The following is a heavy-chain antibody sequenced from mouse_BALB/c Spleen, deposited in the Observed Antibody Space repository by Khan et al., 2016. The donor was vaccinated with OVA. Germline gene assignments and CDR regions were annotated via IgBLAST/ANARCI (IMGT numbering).Heavy chain of an antibody. CDR1: VYTFTDYY. CDR2: ISPGSGDT. Sequence: QVQLQQSGAELARPGASVKLSCKASVYTFTDYYINWVKQRTGQGLEWIGEISPGSGDTYYNEKFKGKATLTADKSSNTAYMQRSSLTSEASAVYFCARRNYFGYTFAYWGQGTLVTVSA. D-gene: IGHD1-2*01. CDR3: ARRNYFGYTFAY. J-gene: IGHJ3*01. V-gene: IGHV1-77*01.